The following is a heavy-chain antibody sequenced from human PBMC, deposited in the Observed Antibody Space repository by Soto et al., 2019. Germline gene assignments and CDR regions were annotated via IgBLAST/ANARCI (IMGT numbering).Heavy chain of an antibody. CDR2: INHLETT. J-gene: IGHJ4*02. D-gene: IGHD1-26*01. CDR1: GASITFGGYS. V-gene: IGHV4-30-2*01. CDR3: ARGGGSDSFDY. Sequence: PSETLSLTCTVSGASITFGGYSWSWIRQTPGKGLEWIGYINHLETTFYNPSFESRLTLSIDRAKNQSSLKLHSMSTADRAVYFCARGGGSDSFDYWGQGILVTV.